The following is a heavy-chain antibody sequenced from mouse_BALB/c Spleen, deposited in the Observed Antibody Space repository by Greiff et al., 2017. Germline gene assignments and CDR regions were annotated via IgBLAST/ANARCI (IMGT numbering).Heavy chain of an antibody. J-gene: IGHJ4*01. CDR1: GFTFRSYW. CDR2: ILPGSGST. V-gene: IGHV1-9*01. CDR3: ARSYYDYDDAMDY. Sequence: VQLQQSGAELMKPGASVKLSCKASGFTFRSYWIAWVKQRPGHGLEWIGDILPGSGSTYYTEKFKGKATFTADTSSNTDYMQLSSLTSEDSAVYYCARSYYDYDDAMDYWGQGTSVTVSS. D-gene: IGHD2-4*01.